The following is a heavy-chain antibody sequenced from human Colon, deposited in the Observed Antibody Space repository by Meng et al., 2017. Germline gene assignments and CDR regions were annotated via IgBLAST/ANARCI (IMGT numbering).Heavy chain of an antibody. J-gene: IGHJ4*02. CDR2: INHSGST. V-gene: IGHV4-34*01. CDR1: GVSFSGYY. Sequence: SETLSLTCAVYGVSFSGYYWSWIRQPPGKGLEWIWEINHSGSTNYNPSLKSRVTISLDTYKNQFSLKLIYVTAADTAVYYCERGGSGSYYYFDYWGQGTLVTVSS. CDR3: ERGGSGSYYYFDY. D-gene: IGHD1-26*01.